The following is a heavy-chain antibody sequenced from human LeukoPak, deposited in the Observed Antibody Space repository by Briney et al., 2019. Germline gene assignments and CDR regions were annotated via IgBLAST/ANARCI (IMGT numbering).Heavy chain of an antibody. J-gene: IGHJ5*02. Sequence: SETLSLTCTVSGGSISSGDYYWSWIRQPPGKGLEWIGYIYYSGSTNYNPSLKSRVTISVDTSKNQFSLKLSSVTAADTAVYYCARAPRYCSGGSCYLNWFDPWGQGTLVTVSS. V-gene: IGHV4-61*08. CDR2: IYYSGST. D-gene: IGHD2-15*01. CDR1: GGSISSGDYY. CDR3: ARAPRYCSGGSCYLNWFDP.